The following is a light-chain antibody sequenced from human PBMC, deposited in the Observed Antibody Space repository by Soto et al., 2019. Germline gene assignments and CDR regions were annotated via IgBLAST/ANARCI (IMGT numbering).Light chain of an antibody. CDR3: QQTYSFPPT. J-gene: IGKJ1*01. CDR1: QIISTY. V-gene: IGKV1-39*01. CDR2: AAS. Sequence: DIQMTQSPSSLSASVGDRFTITCRASQIISTYLNWYQQRAGLAPRLLIYAASSLQSGVPPRFSGSGSGTDFTLTISSLQPEDFATYFCQQTYSFPPTFSQGTKVDIK.